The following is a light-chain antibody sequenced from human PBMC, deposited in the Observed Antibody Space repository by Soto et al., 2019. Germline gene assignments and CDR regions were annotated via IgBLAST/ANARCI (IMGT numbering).Light chain of an antibody. J-gene: IGKJ4*01. CDR1: QSFNIF. Sequence: EIVMTQSPATLSVSRGEGGTLSCSASQSFNIFLAWYQQKPGQVPRLLIFGASYRATGIPARFSGSGSGTEFNLTISSLQSEDFAVYFCQQYDDWLRLTFGGGTKVDI. CDR3: QQYDDWLRLT. V-gene: IGKV3D-15*01. CDR2: GAS.